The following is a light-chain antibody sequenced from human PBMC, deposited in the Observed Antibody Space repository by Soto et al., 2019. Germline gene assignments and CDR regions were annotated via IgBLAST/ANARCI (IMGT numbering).Light chain of an antibody. J-gene: IGKJ4*02. CDR2: AAS. V-gene: IGKV1-12*01. Sequence: DIQMTQSPSSVSAAVGDRVTITCRASQGINKWLAWYQQKPGKAPQLLISAASILRSEVTSRFCGSGSGTDFSLTISNLQPEDYATDVCQQANSFPLSFGGGTRVEI. CDR3: QQANSFPLS. CDR1: QGINKW.